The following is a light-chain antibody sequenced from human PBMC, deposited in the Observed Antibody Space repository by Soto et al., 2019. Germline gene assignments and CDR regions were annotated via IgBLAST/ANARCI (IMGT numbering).Light chain of an antibody. V-gene: IGLV2-14*01. CDR3: SSYTSSSTLYV. J-gene: IGLJ1*01. CDR2: EVS. Sequence: ALTQPACVSGSLGQSIAISCTGTSSDVGGYNYVSWYQQHPGKAPKLMIYEVSNRPSGVSNRFSGSKSGNTASLTISGLQAEDEADYYCSSYTSSSTLYVFGTGTKVTVL. CDR1: SSDVGGYNY.